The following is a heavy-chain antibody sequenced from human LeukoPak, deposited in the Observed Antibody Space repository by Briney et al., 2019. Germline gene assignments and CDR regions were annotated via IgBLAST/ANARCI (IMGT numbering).Heavy chain of an antibody. CDR1: GYTFTSYD. Sequence: GASVKVSCKASGYTFTSYDINWVRQATGQGLEWMGWMNPHSGNTGYAQKFQGRVTITRNTSISTAYMELSSLRSEDTAVYYCARATSGSFDYYFDYWGQGTLVTVSS. CDR2: MNPHSGNT. V-gene: IGHV1-8*03. CDR3: ARATSGSFDYYFDY. J-gene: IGHJ4*02. D-gene: IGHD1-1*01.